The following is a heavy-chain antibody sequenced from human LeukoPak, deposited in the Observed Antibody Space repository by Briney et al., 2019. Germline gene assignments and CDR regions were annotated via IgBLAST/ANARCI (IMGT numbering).Heavy chain of an antibody. CDR2: ISSSGSIR. J-gene: IGHJ5*02. Sequence: HTGGSLTLSCAASGFTFSSYAMNWVRQAPGKGLEWLSYISSSGSIRYYADSVKGRFTISRDNAKNSLYLQMNSLRDEDTAVYYCARGAPPPTAGFGPWGQGTLVSVSS. CDR1: GFTFSSYA. CDR3: ARGAPPPTAGFGP. V-gene: IGHV3-48*02.